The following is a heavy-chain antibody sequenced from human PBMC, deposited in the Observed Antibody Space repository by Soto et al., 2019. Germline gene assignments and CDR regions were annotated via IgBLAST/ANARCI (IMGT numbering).Heavy chain of an antibody. Sequence: QVQLQESGPGLVKPSQTLSLTCTVSGGSISSGGYYWSWIRQHPGKGLEWIWYIFYSGSTYYNPPLKRRVTISVDTSKPQFSLKLSSVTAADTAVYCCARARGPGIAAAGTPPYFDYWGQGTLVTVSS. CDR3: ARARGPGIAAAGTPPYFDY. CDR2: IFYSGST. V-gene: IGHV4-31*03. J-gene: IGHJ4*02. CDR1: GGSISSGGYY. D-gene: IGHD6-13*01.